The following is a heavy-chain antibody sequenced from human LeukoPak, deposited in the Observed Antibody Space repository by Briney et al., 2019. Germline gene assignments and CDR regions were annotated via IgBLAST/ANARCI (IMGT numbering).Heavy chain of an antibody. J-gene: IGHJ4*02. CDR3: ARDQYDYVWGRYRPYFDY. V-gene: IGHV1-18*04. D-gene: IGHD3-16*02. Sequence: GASVKVSCKASGYTFTSYGISWVRQAPGQGLEWMGSISPYNGNTNYAERLQGRVIMTTDTSTRTAYMELRSLRSDDTAVFYCARDQYDYVWGRYRPYFDYWGQGTLVTVSS. CDR2: ISPYNGNT. CDR1: GYTFTSYG.